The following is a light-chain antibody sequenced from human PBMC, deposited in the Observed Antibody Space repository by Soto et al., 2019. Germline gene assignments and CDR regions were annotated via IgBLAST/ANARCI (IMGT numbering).Light chain of an antibody. V-gene: IGLV2-14*01. CDR1: SSDVGDYNY. J-gene: IGLJ1*01. CDR3: SSYTSSSTYV. Sequence: QSVLTQPASVSGSPGQSITISCTGTSSDVGDYNYVSWYLQYPGKAPKLMIYEVSNRPSGVSNRFSGSKSGNTASLTISGLQAEDEADYYCSSYTSSSTYVFGTGTKVTVL. CDR2: EVS.